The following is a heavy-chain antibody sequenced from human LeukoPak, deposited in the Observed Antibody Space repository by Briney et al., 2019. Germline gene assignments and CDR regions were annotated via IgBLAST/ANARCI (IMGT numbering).Heavy chain of an antibody. Sequence: GASVKVSCKTSGYIFTSYYIHWVRQAPGQGLEWMGLINPSGGITTYAQEFQGRVTMTRDTSTSTVYMELSSLRSDDTAVYYCARGVDCSSTSCYAAGDYWGQGTLVTVSS. CDR1: GYIFTSYY. J-gene: IGHJ4*02. CDR2: INPSGGIT. CDR3: ARGVDCSSTSCYAAGDY. V-gene: IGHV1-46*01. D-gene: IGHD2-2*01.